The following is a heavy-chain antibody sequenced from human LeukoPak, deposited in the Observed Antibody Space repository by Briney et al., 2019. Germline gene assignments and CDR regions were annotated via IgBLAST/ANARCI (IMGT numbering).Heavy chain of an antibody. D-gene: IGHD1-26*01. V-gene: IGHV4-59*12. CDR2: VYYSEST. J-gene: IGHJ4*02. Sequence: ASETLSLTCSVSGGSISGYYWSWIRQSPRKGMEWIGYVYYSESTNYNPSLKSRVTISVDTSKNQFSLKPSSVTAADTAVYYCAREAEEIGSYSSQDYFDYWGQGTLVTVSS. CDR3: AREAEEIGSYSSQDYFDY. CDR1: GGSISGYY.